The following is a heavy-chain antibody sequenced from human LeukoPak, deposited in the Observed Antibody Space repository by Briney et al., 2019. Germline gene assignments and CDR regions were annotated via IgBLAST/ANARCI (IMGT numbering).Heavy chain of an antibody. Sequence: PGGSLRLSCAASGFTFSSYWMHWVRQAPGKGLVWVSRSNSDGSSTSYADSVKGRFTISRDNAKNTLYLQMNSLRAEDTAVYYCARRGYVHHDAFDIWGQGTMVTVSS. CDR2: SNSDGSST. CDR3: ARRGYVHHDAFDI. V-gene: IGHV3-74*01. D-gene: IGHD5-12*01. J-gene: IGHJ3*02. CDR1: GFTFSSYW.